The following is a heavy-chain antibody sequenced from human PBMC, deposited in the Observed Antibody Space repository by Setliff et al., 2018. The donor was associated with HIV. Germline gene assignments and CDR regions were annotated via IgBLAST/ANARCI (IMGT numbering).Heavy chain of an antibody. CDR2: ISSSGNT. CDR1: GGSISSTSYY. V-gene: IGHV4-39*07. CDR3: ARGLNSYGSGSYFPLGY. D-gene: IGHD3-10*01. J-gene: IGHJ4*02. Sequence: SETLSLTCTVSGGSISSTSYYWGWIRQPPGTGLEWIGSISSSGNTYYNPSLKSRVTISVDTSKNQFSLKLSSVTAADTAVYYCARGLNSYGSGSYFPLGYWGQGTLVTVSS.